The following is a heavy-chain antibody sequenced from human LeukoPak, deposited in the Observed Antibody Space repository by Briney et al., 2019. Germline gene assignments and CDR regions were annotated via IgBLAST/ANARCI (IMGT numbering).Heavy chain of an antibody. Sequence: SETLSLTCTVSGGSISSYYWSWIRQPPGKGLEWIGYIYYSGSTNYNPSLKSRVTISVDTSKNQFSLKMSSVTAADTAVYYCARAPYDSGGYYDYYFDYWGQGTLVTVSS. CDR1: GGSISSYY. CDR2: IYYSGST. V-gene: IGHV4-59*08. D-gene: IGHD3-22*01. J-gene: IGHJ4*02. CDR3: ARAPYDSGGYYDYYFDY.